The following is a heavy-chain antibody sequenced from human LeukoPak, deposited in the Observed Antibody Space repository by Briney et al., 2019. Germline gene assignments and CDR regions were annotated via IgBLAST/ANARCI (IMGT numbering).Heavy chain of an antibody. CDR1: GFTFSSYA. J-gene: IGHJ4*02. V-gene: IGHV3-30-3*01. Sequence: AGGSLRLSCAASGFTFSSYAMHWVRQAPGKGLEWVAVISYDGSNKYYADSVKGRFTISRDNSKNTLYLQMNSLRAEDTAVYYCAREGYFDYWGQGTLVTVSS. CDR3: AREGYFDY. CDR2: ISYDGSNK.